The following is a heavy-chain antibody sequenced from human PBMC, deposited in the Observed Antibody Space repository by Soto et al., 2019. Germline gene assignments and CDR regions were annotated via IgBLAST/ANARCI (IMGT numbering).Heavy chain of an antibody. CDR1: GGSVSRDSNF. D-gene: IGHD6-19*01. Sequence: PSETLSLTCTVSGGSVSRDSNFWSWIRQPPGKGREWIGYIYYSGPTRYNPSLESRVTISIDSSKNQVSLNLTSVTAADTAVYYCARGRGSGWYGNWFGPWGQGTLVTVSS. CDR2: IYYSGPT. V-gene: IGHV4-61*01. CDR3: ARGRGSGWYGNWFGP. J-gene: IGHJ5*02.